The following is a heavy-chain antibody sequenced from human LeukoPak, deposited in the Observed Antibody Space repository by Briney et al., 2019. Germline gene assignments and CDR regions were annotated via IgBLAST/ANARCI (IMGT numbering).Heavy chain of an antibody. CDR2: IYYSGST. CDR3: AKAVYYYGSGRSSCAFDS. CDR1: GGSISSHY. J-gene: IGHJ4*02. Sequence: SETLSLTCTVSGGSISSHYWSWIRRPPGKGLEWIGYIYYSGSTNYNPSLKSRVTISVDTSKNQFSLKLSSVTAADTAVCYCAKAVYYYGSGRSSCAFDSWGQGTLVTVSS. V-gene: IGHV4-59*11. D-gene: IGHD3-10*01.